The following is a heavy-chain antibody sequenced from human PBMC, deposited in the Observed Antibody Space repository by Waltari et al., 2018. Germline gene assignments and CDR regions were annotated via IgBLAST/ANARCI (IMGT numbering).Heavy chain of an antibody. D-gene: IGHD2-2*01. V-gene: IGHV1-2*06. CDR2: INPNSGDT. J-gene: IGHJ5*02. CDR1: GYTLTSYY. CDR3: ARESAFSTSWYPGFDP. Sequence: QVQLVQSGAEVKKPGASVKVSCKASGYTLTSYYMHWVRQAPGQGLEWMGRINPNSGDTNSARKFQDGVTMTMDTSVNPAYMVVGRLTSDDTAVYFCARESAFSTSWYPGFDPWGQGTLVTVAS.